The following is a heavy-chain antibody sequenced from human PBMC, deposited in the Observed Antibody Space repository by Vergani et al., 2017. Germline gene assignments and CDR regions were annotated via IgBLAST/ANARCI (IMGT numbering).Heavy chain of an antibody. Sequence: QVQLVESGGGLVKPGGSLRLSRAASGFTFSDYYMSWIRQAPGKGLEWGSYISSSGSTIYYADSVKGRFTISRDNAKNSLYLQMNSLGAEDTAVYYCARKHISNYYDSSGYYYMGYFYGMDVWGQGTTVTVSS. CDR3: ARKHISNYYDSSGYYYMGYFYGMDV. CDR1: GFTFSDYY. V-gene: IGHV3-11*01. CDR2: ISSSGSTI. J-gene: IGHJ6*02. D-gene: IGHD3-22*01.